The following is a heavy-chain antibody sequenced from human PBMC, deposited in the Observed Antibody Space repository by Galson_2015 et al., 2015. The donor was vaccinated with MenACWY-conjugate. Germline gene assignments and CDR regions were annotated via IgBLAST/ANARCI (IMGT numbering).Heavy chain of an antibody. V-gene: IGHV3-7*03. D-gene: IGHD3-9*01. CDR2: IKQDGSET. CDR1: GFTSGDYY. J-gene: IGHJ4*02. Sequence: SLRLSCAASGFTSGDYYMSWIRQTPGKGLEWVANIKQDGSETYYVDSVKGRFTISRDNAKNSFYLQMDSLRAEDTAVYYCARCIQITYSDILTAYDSWGQGTLVIVSS. CDR3: ARCIQITYSDILTAYDS.